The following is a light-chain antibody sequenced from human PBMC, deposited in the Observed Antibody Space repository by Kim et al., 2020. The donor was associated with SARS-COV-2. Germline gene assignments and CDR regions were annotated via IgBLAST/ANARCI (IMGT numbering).Light chain of an antibody. J-gene: IGLJ3*02. CDR1: SSDLGSYDY. CDR2: DVS. Sequence: QSALTQPASMSGSPGQSITISCTGTSSDLGSYDYVSWYQQHPGKAPKLIIYDVSKWPSGVSNRFSGSKSANTASLTISGLQPEDEADYYCSSYTTSNTWVFGGGTQLTVL. V-gene: IGLV2-14*03. CDR3: SSYTTSNTWV.